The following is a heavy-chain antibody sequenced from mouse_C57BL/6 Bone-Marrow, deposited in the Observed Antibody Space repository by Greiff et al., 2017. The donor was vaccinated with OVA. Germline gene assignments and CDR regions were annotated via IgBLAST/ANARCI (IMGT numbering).Heavy chain of an antibody. Sequence: VQLQESGAELARPGASVKLSCKASGYPFTSYGLSWVKQRTGQGLEWIGEIYPRSGNTYYNEKFKGKATLTADKSSSTAYMELRRLTSEDSAVYFCSYDYDGYWYFDVWGTGTTVTVSS. V-gene: IGHV1-81*01. CDR2: IYPRSGNT. D-gene: IGHD2-4*01. CDR1: GYPFTSYG. CDR3: SYDYDGYWYFDV. J-gene: IGHJ1*03.